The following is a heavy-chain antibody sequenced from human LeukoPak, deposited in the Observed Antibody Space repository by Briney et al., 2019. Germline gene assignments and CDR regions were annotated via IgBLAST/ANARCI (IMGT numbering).Heavy chain of an antibody. Sequence: SETLSLTCSVSGDSIRSRTYYWTWIPQHPENGLEWLGYIWNSESTNYNPALKSRVTISVETSKTQFSLKLTSVLAADTAIYYCARDVSSMFPNWFDPWGQGILVIVSS. J-gene: IGHJ5*02. CDR3: ARDVSSMFPNWFDP. CDR1: GDSIRSRTYY. D-gene: IGHD6-6*01. CDR2: IWNSEST. V-gene: IGHV4-31*03.